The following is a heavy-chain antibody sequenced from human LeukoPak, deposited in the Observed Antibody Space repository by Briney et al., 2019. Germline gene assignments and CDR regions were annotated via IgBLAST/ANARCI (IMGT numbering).Heavy chain of an antibody. CDR2: SSASSSDV. Sequence: GGSLRLSCAASGLAFSSSAMNWVRQTPGKGLEWLSYSSASSSDVYYADSVKGRFTISRDNAKSSLYLQMNSLTAEDTAIYFCARGRDHAFDIWGQGTRITVSS. J-gene: IGHJ3*02. CDR1: GLAFSSSA. V-gene: IGHV3-48*01. CDR3: ARGRDHAFDI.